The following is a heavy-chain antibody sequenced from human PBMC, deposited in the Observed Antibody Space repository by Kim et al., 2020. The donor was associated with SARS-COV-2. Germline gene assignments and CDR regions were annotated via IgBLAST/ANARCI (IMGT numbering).Heavy chain of an antibody. CDR2: GTT. D-gene: IGHD1-26*01. J-gene: IGHJ3*02. CDR3: ARDLSGRQDI. V-gene: IGHV3-74*01. Sequence: GTTTYADPVKGRYTIFRDNARNTLHLQMNNLRTEDTAVYYCARDLSGRQDIWGQGTVVTVSS.